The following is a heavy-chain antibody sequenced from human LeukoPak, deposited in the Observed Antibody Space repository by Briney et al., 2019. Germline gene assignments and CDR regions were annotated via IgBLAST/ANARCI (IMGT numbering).Heavy chain of an antibody. CDR1: GFTFNTYT. J-gene: IGHJ4*02. V-gene: IGHV3-21*06. CDR3: LRGDRRDY. Sequence: GGSLRLSCAASGFTFNTYTMNWVRQAPGKGLEWVSSIDSSGGYMFYADSVKGRFIISRDNAKDPLYLQMNSLRVEDTAVYYCLRGDRRDYWGQRTLVTVSS. CDR2: IDSSGGYM.